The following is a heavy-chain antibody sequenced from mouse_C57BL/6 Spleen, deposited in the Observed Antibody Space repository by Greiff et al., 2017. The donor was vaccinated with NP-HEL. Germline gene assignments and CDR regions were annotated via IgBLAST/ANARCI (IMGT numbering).Heavy chain of an antibody. CDR3: ARVVGRWYFDV. V-gene: IGHV3-6*01. CDR2: ISYDGSN. Sequence: EVKLQESGPGLVKPSQSLSLTCSVTGYSITSGYYWNWIRQFPGNKLEWMGYISYDGSNNYNPSLKNRISITRDTSKNQFFLKLNSVTTEDTATYYCARVVGRWYFDVWGTGTTVTVSS. J-gene: IGHJ1*03. CDR1: GYSITSGYY. D-gene: IGHD1-1*02.